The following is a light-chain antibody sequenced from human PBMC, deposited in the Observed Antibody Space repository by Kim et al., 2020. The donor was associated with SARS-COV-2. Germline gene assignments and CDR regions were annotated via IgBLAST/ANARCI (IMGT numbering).Light chain of an antibody. Sequence: ASVGDRVTITCRASQSISNYLNWYQQKPGKPPKLLIYAASSLQSGVPSKFSGSGSGTDFTLTISSLQPGDFATYYCQQSYSTLRTFGQGTKVEIK. CDR2: AAS. CDR1: QSISNY. J-gene: IGKJ1*01. V-gene: IGKV1-39*01. CDR3: QQSYSTLRT.